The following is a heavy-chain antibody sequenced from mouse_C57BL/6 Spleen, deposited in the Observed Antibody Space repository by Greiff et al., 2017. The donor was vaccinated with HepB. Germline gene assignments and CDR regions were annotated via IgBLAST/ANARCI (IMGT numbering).Heavy chain of an antibody. D-gene: IGHD2-4*01. J-gene: IGHJ2*01. CDR2: IHPNSGST. V-gene: IGHV1-64*01. CDR3: ARTGYDYDRDFDY. CDR1: GYTFTSYW. Sequence: QVQLQQPGAELVKPGASVKLSCKASGYTFTSYWMHWVKQRPGQGLEWIGMIHPNSGSTNYNEKFKSKATLTVDKSSSTAYMQLSSLTSEDSAVYYCARTGYDYDRDFDYWGQGTTLTVSS.